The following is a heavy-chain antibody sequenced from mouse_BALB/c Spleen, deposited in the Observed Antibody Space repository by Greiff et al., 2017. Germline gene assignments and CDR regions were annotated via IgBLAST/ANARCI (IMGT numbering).Heavy chain of an antibody. V-gene: IGHV5-17*02. D-gene: IGHD1-1*01. Sequence: EVKLVESGGGLVQPGGSRKLSCAASGFTFSSFGMHWVRQAPEKGLEWVAYISSGSSTIYYADTVKGRFTISRDNPKNTLFLQMTSLRSEDTAMYYCAREATGAMDYWGQGTSVTVSS. CDR2: ISSGSSTI. CDR3: AREATGAMDY. CDR1: GFTFSSFG. J-gene: IGHJ4*01.